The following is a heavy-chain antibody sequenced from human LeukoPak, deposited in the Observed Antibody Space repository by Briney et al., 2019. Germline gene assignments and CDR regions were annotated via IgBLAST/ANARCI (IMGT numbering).Heavy chain of an antibody. J-gene: IGHJ4*02. Sequence: ASVKVPCKASGYTFTSYYMRWVRQAPGQGLEWMGIINPSGGSTSYAQKFQGRVTMTRDMSTSTVYMELSSLRSEDTAVYYCARDGPQPVLDYWGQGTLVTVSS. CDR3: ARDGPQPVLDY. CDR2: INPSGGST. V-gene: IGHV1-46*01. CDR1: GYTFTSYY. D-gene: IGHD6-6*01.